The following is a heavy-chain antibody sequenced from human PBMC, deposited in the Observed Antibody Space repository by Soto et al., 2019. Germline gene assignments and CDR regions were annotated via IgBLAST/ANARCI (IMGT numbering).Heavy chain of an antibody. V-gene: IGHV4-4*02. CDR3: ARGTAVMHYYYYGMDV. J-gene: IGHJ6*02. D-gene: IGHD2-8*01. Sequence: LSLTCAVSGGSISSSNCWSWVRQPPGKGLEWIGEIYHSGSTNYNPSLKSRVTISVDKSKNQFSLKLSSVTAADTAVYYCARGTAVMHYYYYGMDVWGQGTTVTVSS. CDR1: GGSISSSNC. CDR2: IYHSGST.